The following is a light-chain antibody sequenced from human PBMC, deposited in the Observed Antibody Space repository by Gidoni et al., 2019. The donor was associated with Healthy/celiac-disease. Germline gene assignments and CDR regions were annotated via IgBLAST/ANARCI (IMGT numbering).Light chain of an antibody. CDR3: QQSYSTPT. Sequence: DIQMTQSPSSLSASVGDRVTITCRASQSISSYLNWYQQKPGKAPKLLIYAASSLQSGVPSRFSGSGSGTDFTLTISSLQPEDFATSSCQQSYSTPTFGQGTKLEIK. CDR2: AAS. V-gene: IGKV1-39*01. J-gene: IGKJ2*01. CDR1: QSISSY.